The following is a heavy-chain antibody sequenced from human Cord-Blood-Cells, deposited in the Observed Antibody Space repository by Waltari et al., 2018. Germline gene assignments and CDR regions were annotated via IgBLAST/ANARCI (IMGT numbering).Heavy chain of an antibody. Sequence: QVQLVQSGAEVKKPGASVKVSCKASGYTFTGYYMHWVRQAPGQGLKWMGWINPSSGGTNDAQKFQGRGTMTRDTSISTAYMELSRLGSDDTAVYYCASDGEELGTNLDYWGQGTLVTVSS. D-gene: IGHD7-27*01. J-gene: IGHJ4*02. V-gene: IGHV1-2*02. CDR3: ASDGEELGTNLDY. CDR2: INPSSGGT. CDR1: GYTFTGYY.